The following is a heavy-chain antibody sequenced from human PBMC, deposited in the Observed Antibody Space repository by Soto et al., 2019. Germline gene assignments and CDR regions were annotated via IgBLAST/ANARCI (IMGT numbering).Heavy chain of an antibody. CDR3: ARDGVEWELYSDY. J-gene: IGHJ4*02. Sequence: GGSLRLSCAASGFTFSSYSMNWVRQAPGKGLEWVSSISSSSSYIYYADSVKGRLTISRDNAKNSLYLQMNSLRAEDTAVYYCARDGVEWELYSDYWGQGTLVTVSS. CDR1: GFTFSSYS. D-gene: IGHD1-26*01. V-gene: IGHV3-21*01. CDR2: ISSSSSYI.